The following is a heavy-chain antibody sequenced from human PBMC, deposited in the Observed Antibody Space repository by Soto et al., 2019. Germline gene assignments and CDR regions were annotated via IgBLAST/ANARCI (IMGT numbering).Heavy chain of an antibody. Sequence: SETLSLTCAVSGGSISSGGYSWSWIRQPPGKGLEWIGYIYHSGSTYYNPSLKSRVTISVDRSKNQFSLKLSSVTAADTAVYYCAREGDDGSSSFGVFNYWGQGTLVTVSS. CDR2: IYHSGST. CDR1: GGSISSGGYS. D-gene: IGHD6-6*01. CDR3: AREGDDGSSSFGVFNY. J-gene: IGHJ4*02. V-gene: IGHV4-30-2*01.